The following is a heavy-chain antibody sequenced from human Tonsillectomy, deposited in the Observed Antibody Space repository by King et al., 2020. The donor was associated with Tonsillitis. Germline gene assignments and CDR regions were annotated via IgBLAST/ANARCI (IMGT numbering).Heavy chain of an antibody. CDR2: IYSGGGT. V-gene: IGHV3-53*04. Sequence: VQLVESGGGLVQPGGSLRLSCAASGFTVSSNYMSWVRQAPGKGLEWVSVIYSGGGTFYADSVKSRFTISRHNSKNTLYLQMNSLRAEDTAVYYCARAHGQTWGQGTLVTVSS. D-gene: IGHD3/OR15-3a*01. CDR3: ARAHGQT. J-gene: IGHJ4*02. CDR1: GFTVSSNY.